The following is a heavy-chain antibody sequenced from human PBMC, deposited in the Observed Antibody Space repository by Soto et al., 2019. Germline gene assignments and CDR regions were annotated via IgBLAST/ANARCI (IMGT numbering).Heavy chain of an antibody. CDR2: VVVGSGKT. CDR1: GFTFTSSA. CDR3: SRSVLYSSCGSCYSGDAFDI. Sequence: GXSVKVSCKASGFTFTSSAVQWVRQARGQRLEGIGWVVVGSGKTNYEQKFQERVTITRDMSTSTAYMELISLRSYDTAVYYCSRSVLYSSCGSCYSGDAFDIWGQGTMVTVSS. D-gene: IGHD2-15*01. V-gene: IGHV1-58*01. J-gene: IGHJ3*02.